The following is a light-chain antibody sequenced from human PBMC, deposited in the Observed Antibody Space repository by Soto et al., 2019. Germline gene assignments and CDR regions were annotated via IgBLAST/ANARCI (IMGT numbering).Light chain of an antibody. Sequence: QAVVTQEPSLTVSPGGTVTLTCGSSTGAVTSGHFPYWFQQKPGQAPRTLIYDASNKHSWTPARFSGSLLGGKAALTLSGAQAEEEAEYYCLLSYSATWVFGGGTKLTVL. CDR2: DAS. J-gene: IGLJ3*02. CDR3: LLSYSATWV. CDR1: TGAVTSGHF. V-gene: IGLV7-46*01.